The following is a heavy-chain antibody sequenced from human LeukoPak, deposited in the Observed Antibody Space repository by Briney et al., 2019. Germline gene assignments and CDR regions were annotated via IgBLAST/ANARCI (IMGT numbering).Heavy chain of an antibody. CDR3: AKDRSDWSYYYYYYMDV. V-gene: IGHV3-21*01. CDR2: ISSSSSYI. CDR1: GFTFSSYS. D-gene: IGHD3-9*01. J-gene: IGHJ6*03. Sequence: GGSLRLSCAASGFTFSSYSMNWVRLAPGKGLEWVSSISSSSSYIYYADSVKGRFTISRDNSKNTLYLQMNSLRAEDTAVYYCAKDRSDWSYYYYYYMDVWGKGTTVTISS.